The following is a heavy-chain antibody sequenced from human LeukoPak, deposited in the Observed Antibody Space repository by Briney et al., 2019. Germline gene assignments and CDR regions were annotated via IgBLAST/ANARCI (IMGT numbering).Heavy chain of an antibody. CDR2: IIPIFGTA. CDR1: GGTFSSYA. Sequence: SVKVSCKASGGTFSSYAISWVRQAPGQGLEWMGGIIPIFGTANYAQKFQGRVTITADKFTSTAYMELTSLRSEDTAVYYCARALAVVKNYFDPWGQGTLVTVSS. D-gene: IGHD1-7*01. V-gene: IGHV1-69*06. CDR3: ARALAVVKNYFDP. J-gene: IGHJ5*02.